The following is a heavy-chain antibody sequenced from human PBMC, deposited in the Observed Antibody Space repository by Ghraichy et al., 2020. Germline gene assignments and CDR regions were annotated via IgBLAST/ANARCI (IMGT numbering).Heavy chain of an antibody. V-gene: IGHV4-59*02. J-gene: IGHJ6*04. CDR3: ARAILFRYLFSPEGRGMDV. D-gene: IGHD3-10*01. CDR1: GVSVSDYY. CDR2: ISYSEST. Sequence: SQTLSLTCTVSGVSVSDYYWSWIRQTPGKGLEWMGYISYSESTSYNPSLKSRLTMSLDTSKRQISLGLSSVTAADTAEYYCARAILFRYLFSPEGRGMDVWGKGTTVTVAS.